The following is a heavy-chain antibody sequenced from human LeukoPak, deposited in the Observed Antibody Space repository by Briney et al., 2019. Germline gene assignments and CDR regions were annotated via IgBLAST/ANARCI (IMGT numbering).Heavy chain of an antibody. CDR3: AKATYSSSWNRYFDY. D-gene: IGHD6-13*01. CDR1: GFSFSSYA. CDR2: ISGSGGST. J-gene: IGHJ4*02. V-gene: IGHV3-23*01. Sequence: GGSLTLSCATSGFSFSSYAMSWVRQAPGKGLEWVSSISGSGGSTYYTDSVKGRSTISRDNSKNTLYLQMNSLRAEDTAVYYCAKATYSSSWNRYFDYWGQGTLVTVSS.